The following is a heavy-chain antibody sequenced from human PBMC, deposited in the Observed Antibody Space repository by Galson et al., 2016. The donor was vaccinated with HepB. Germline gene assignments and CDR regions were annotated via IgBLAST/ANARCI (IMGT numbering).Heavy chain of an antibody. CDR2: ISGSGGYT. D-gene: IGHD3-3*01. J-gene: IGHJ4*02. CDR1: GFTFSSYG. Sequence: SLRLSCAASGFTFSSYGMHWVRQAPGKGLECVSAISGSGGYTYYADSVKGRFTISRDNSKNTLYLQMNSLRAEDTAIYYCAKRDYDFWSDYFPYYFDYWGQGTLVTVSS. V-gene: IGHV3-23*01. CDR3: AKRDYDFWSDYFPYYFDY.